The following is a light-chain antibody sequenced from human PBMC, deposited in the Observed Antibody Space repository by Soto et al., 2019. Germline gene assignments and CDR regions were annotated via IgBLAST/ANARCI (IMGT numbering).Light chain of an antibody. J-gene: IGKJ1*01. CDR3: QHYGTSTRT. Sequence: EIVVTQSPGTLSLSPGESATLSCRATQSVSATYLAWYQQKPGQAPRLLIYAASSRATDIPDRFSGSGSGTDFTLAISRLEPEDFAVYWCQHYGTSTRTFGQGTKVEIK. CDR1: QSVSATY. CDR2: AAS. V-gene: IGKV3-20*01.